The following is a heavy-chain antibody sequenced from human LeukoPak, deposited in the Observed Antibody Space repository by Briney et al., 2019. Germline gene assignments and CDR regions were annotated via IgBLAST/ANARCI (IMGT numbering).Heavy chain of an antibody. D-gene: IGHD2-2*01. J-gene: IGHJ6*02. CDR3: ARVSQLLPDYYYYYGMDV. CDR2: INTNTGNP. Sequence: ASVKGSCNASGYTFTSYAMNWVRQAPGQGLEWMGWINTNTGNPTYAQGFTGRFVFSLDTSVSTAYLQISSLKAEDTAVYYCARVSQLLPDYYYYYGMDVWGQGTTVTVSS. CDR1: GYTFTSYA. V-gene: IGHV7-4-1*02.